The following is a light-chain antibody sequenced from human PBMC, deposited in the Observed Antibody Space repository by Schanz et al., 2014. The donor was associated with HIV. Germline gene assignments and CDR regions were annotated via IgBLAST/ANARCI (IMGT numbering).Light chain of an antibody. Sequence: QSALTQPPSASGSPGQSVTISCTGTSSDVGGYNYVSWYQHHPGNAPKLLISEVNKRPSGVPDRFSGSKSGSTASLTVSGLQPEDEADYYCSSFAGSNIPWVFGGGTKLTVL. J-gene: IGLJ3*02. CDR3: SSFAGSNIPWV. CDR2: EVN. V-gene: IGLV2-8*01. CDR1: SSDVGGYNY.